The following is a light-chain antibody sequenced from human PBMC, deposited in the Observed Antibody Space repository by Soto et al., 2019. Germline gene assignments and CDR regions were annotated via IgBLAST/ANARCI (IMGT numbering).Light chain of an antibody. J-gene: IGKJ3*01. V-gene: IGKV3-15*01. CDR3: QQYSTWPLT. CDR1: QSVSSN. Sequence: IVLTQSPATLSLSPGERPTLSCRASQSVSSNFAWYQQKTGQAPRLLIYDASTRATTIPARFSGSGSGTEFTLTISRLQSEDFAVYYCQQYSTWPLTFGAGTKVDIK. CDR2: DAS.